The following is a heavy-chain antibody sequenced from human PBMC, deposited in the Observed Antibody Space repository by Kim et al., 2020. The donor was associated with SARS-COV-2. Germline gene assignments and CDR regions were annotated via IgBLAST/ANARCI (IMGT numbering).Heavy chain of an antibody. D-gene: IGHD3-22*01. V-gene: IGHV1-46*01. Sequence: ASVKVSCKASGYTFTSYYMHWVRQAPGQGLEWMGIMNPSGGSTSYAQKFQGRVTMTRDTTTSTVYMELSSLRSEDTAVYYCARDSGYYDTTKTIPMDVWGQGTTVTVSS. J-gene: IGHJ6*02. CDR1: GYTFTSYY. CDR2: MNPSGGST. CDR3: ARDSGYYDTTKTIPMDV.